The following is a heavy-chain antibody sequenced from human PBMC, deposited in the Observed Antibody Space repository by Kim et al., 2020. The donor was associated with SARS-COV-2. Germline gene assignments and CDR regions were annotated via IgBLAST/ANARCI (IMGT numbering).Heavy chain of an antibody. J-gene: IGHJ4*02. CDR3: AREGGSSPWNYFDY. V-gene: IGHV1-69*01. Sequence: AQKFQSRVTITANESTSTAYMELSSLRSDDTAVYYWAREGGSSPWNYFDYWGQGTLVTVSS. D-gene: IGHD6-6*01.